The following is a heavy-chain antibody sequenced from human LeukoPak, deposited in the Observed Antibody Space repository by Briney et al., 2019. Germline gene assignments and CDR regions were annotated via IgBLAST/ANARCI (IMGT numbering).Heavy chain of an antibody. CDR3: ARNARSFDSSGYYFHF. CDR1: GFTLSEFG. J-gene: IGHJ4*02. D-gene: IGHD3-22*01. CDR2: IRYDGYKK. Sequence: PGGSLRLSCAASGFTLSEFGMHWVRQAPGKGLEGIPFIRYDGYKKHYIDSVKGRFTTSRDNSKNTVSLQMSSLRVEDTAVYYCARNARSFDSSGYYFHFWGRGTRVTVSS. V-gene: IGHV3-30*02.